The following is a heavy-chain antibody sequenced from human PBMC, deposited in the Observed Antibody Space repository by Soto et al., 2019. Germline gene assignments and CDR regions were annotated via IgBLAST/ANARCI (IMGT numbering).Heavy chain of an antibody. CDR1: GFTFSSYG. Sequence: GGSLRLSCAASGFTFSSYGMHWVRQAPGKGLEWVAVIWYDGSNKYYADSVKGRFTISRDNSKNTLYLQMNSLRAEDTAVYYCAREGGDAHFDYWGQGTLVTVSS. CDR3: AREGGDAHFDY. J-gene: IGHJ4*02. V-gene: IGHV3-33*01. CDR2: IWYDGSNK. D-gene: IGHD3-16*01.